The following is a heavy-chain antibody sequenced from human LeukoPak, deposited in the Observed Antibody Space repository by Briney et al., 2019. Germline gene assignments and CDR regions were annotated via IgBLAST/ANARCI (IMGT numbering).Heavy chain of an antibody. CDR3: ARDRYYGSGSFDY. Sequence: PGGSLRLSCAASGFTFSSYEMSWVRQAPGKGLEWISYISSSGSTIYYADSVKGRFTISRDNAKNSLYLQMNSLRAEDTAVYYCARDRYYGSGSFDYWGQGTLVIVSS. CDR1: GFTFSSYE. J-gene: IGHJ4*02. D-gene: IGHD3-10*01. CDR2: ISSSGSTI. V-gene: IGHV3-48*03.